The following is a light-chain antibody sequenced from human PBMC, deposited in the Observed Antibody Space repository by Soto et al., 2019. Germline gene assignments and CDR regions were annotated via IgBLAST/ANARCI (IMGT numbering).Light chain of an antibody. CDR3: RSYTSSNTLV. Sequence: QSALTQPASVSGSPGQSITIFCTGTSSDVGGYIYVSWYQQHPGKAPKLMIYDVINRPSGVSDRFSGSKSGNTASLTISGLQAEDEADYYCRSYTSSNTLVFGGGTKLTVL. CDR1: SSDVGGYIY. CDR2: DVI. V-gene: IGLV2-14*03. J-gene: IGLJ2*01.